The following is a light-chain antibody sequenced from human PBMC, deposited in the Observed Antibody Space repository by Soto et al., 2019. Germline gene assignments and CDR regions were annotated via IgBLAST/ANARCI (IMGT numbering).Light chain of an antibody. V-gene: IGKV3-20*01. CDR2: GAS. Sequence: EIVLTHSPGTLSLSPGERATRSCRASQSVSSSYLAWYQQKPGQPPRLLIYGASSRATGIPDRFSGSGSGTDFTLTISRLEPEDFAVFYCQHYDSLPITFGQGTRLEI. CDR3: QHYDSLPIT. J-gene: IGKJ5*01. CDR1: QSVSSSY.